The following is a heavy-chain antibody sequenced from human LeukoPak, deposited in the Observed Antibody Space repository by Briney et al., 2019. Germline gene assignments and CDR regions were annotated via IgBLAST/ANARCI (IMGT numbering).Heavy chain of an antibody. CDR1: GFTFSNAW. D-gene: IGHD3-16*02. CDR3: TTGVRYDYVWGSYRYSRYFDY. J-gene: IGHJ4*02. CDR2: IKSKTDGGTT. Sequence: GGSLRLSCAASGFTFSNAWMSWVRQAPGKGLEWVGRIKSKTDGGTTGYAAPVKGRFTISRDDSKNTLYLQMNSLKAEDTAVYYCTTGVRYDYVWGSYRYSRYFDYWGQGTLVTVSS. V-gene: IGHV3-15*01.